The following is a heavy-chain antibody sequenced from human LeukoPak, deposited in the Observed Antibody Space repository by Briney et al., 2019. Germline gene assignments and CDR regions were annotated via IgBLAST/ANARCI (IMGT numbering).Heavy chain of an antibody. Sequence: PGGSLRLSCAASGFTFSHYGMHWVRQAPGKGLEWVAVISYDGSNKYYTDSVKGRFTISRDNSKNTLYLQMNSLRAEDTAVYYCARGVGLTGYSDYWGQGTLVTVSS. D-gene: IGHD3-9*01. CDR3: ARGVGLTGYSDY. CDR2: ISYDGSNK. CDR1: GFTFSHYG. J-gene: IGHJ4*02. V-gene: IGHV3-30*03.